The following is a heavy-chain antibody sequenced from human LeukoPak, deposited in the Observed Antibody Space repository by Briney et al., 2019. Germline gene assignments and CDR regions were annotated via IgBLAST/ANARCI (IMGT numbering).Heavy chain of an antibody. CDR1: GFTFTSSA. Sequence: GASVKVSCKASGFTFTSSAVQWVRQARGQRLEWIGWIVVGSGNTNYAQKFQERVTITRDMSTSTAYMELSSLRSEDTAVYYCAADKFARYYDFWSGYYWGQGTLVTVSS. CDR3: AADKFARYYDFWSGYY. J-gene: IGHJ4*02. D-gene: IGHD3-3*01. V-gene: IGHV1-58*01. CDR2: IVVGSGNT.